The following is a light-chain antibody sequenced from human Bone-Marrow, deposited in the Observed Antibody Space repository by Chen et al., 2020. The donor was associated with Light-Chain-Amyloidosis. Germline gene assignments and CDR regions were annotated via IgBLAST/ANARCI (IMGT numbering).Light chain of an antibody. V-gene: IGKV1-5*03. CDR3: QQYNDYPVT. CDR1: QSINSR. CDR2: AAS. Sequence: DIQMTQSPSTLSAFVGDRVTITCRASQSINSRLAWYQQKPVKAPELLIYAASTLASGFPSRFSGSGSGTEFTLTISSLQPDDFATYYCQQYNDYPVTFGLGTKLEIK. J-gene: IGKJ2*01.